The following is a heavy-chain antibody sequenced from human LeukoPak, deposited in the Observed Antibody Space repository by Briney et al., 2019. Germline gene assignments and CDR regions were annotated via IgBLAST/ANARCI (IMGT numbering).Heavy chain of an antibody. CDR3: ARHFKAAAGATDY. J-gene: IGHJ4*02. V-gene: IGHV4-39*01. CDR1: GGSINSSSYY. D-gene: IGHD6-13*01. Sequence: SETLSLTCTVSGGSINSSSYYWGWIRQPPGKGLEWIGSIYYSGSTYYNPSLKSRVTISVDTSKNQFSLKLSSVTAADTAVYYCARHFKAAAGATDYWGQGTLVTVSS. CDR2: IYYSGST.